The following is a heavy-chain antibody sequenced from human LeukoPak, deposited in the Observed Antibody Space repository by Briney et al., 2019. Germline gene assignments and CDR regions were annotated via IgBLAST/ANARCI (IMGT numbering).Heavy chain of an antibody. J-gene: IGHJ4*02. D-gene: IGHD4-17*01. CDR1: GFTFSSYA. V-gene: IGHV3-23*01. CDR2: ISGSGGST. Sequence: GGSLRLSCAASGFTFSSYAMSWVRQAPGKGLEWVSAISGSGGSTYYADSVKGRFTISRDNSKNTLYLQMNSLRAEDTAVYYCAKPLDYGDHLPYFDYWGQGTLVTVSS. CDR3: AKPLDYGDHLPYFDY.